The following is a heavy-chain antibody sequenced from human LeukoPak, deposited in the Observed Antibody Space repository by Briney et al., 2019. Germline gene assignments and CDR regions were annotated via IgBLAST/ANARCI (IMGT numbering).Heavy chain of an antibody. CDR2: ISSSSSYI. CDR3: ATDPGGDGSGWETFDI. CDR1: GFTFSSYS. V-gene: IGHV3-21*01. D-gene: IGHD3-22*01. Sequence: PGGSLRLSCAASGFTFSSYSMNWVRQAPGKGLEWVSSISSSSSYIYYADSVKGRFTISRDNAKNPLYLQMNSLRAEDTAVYYCATDPGGDGSGWETFDIWGQGTMVTVSS. J-gene: IGHJ3*02.